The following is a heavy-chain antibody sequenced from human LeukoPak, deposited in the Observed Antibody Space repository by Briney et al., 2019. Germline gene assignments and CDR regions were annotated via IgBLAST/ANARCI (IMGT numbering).Heavy chain of an antibody. D-gene: IGHD5-18*01. CDR2: ISSSGGTI. CDR1: GLTFNNYG. J-gene: IGHJ4*02. V-gene: IGHV3-48*01. CDR3: ARVKAGTSMVPYFDY. Sequence: QAGGSLRLSCAASGLTFNNYGMTWVRQAPGKGLEWISYISSSGGTIYYAESVEGRFTISRDSAKSSLYLQMNSLRAEDTAVYYCARVKAGTSMVPYFDYWGQGTLVTVSS.